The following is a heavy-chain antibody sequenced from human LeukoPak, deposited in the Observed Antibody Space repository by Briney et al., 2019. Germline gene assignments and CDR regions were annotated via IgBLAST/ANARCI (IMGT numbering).Heavy chain of an antibody. J-gene: IGHJ4*02. CDR2: IKQDGSDK. Sequence: GGSLRLSCEASGFGFTTYWMSWVCQAPGKGLEWVATIKQDGSDKYYVDSVKGRFTISRDNARNSLYLQMNSLRAEDTAVYYCARDVGSSSWYAKSFDYWGQGTLVTVSS. CDR3: ARDVGSSSWYAKSFDY. V-gene: IGHV3-7*01. D-gene: IGHD6-13*01. CDR1: GFGFTTYW.